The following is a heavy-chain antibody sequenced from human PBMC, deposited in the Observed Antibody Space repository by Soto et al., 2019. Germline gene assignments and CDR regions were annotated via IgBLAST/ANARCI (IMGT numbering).Heavy chain of an antibody. Sequence: SLRLSCAASGFTFSDYYMSWIRQAPGKGLEWVSYISSSGSTIYYADSVKGRFTISRDNAKNSLYLQMNSLRAEDTAVYYCARGIVPAAMDAFDIWGQGTMVTVSS. CDR3: ARGIVPAAMDAFDI. V-gene: IGHV3-11*01. CDR2: ISSSGSTI. D-gene: IGHD2-2*01. CDR1: GFTFSDYY. J-gene: IGHJ3*02.